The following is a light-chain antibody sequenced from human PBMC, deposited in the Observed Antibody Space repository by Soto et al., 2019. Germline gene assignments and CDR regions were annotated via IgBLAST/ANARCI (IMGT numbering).Light chain of an antibody. Sequence: EIVLTQSPGTLSLSPGERATLSCRASQSVSNNYLAWYQQKPGQAPRLLIYDASTRATGVPDRFSGSGSGTDFTLTISRLEPEDFAVYYCQQYGGSPVTFGQGTRLEIK. V-gene: IGKV3-20*01. CDR2: DAS. CDR1: QSVSNNY. CDR3: QQYGGSPVT. J-gene: IGKJ5*01.